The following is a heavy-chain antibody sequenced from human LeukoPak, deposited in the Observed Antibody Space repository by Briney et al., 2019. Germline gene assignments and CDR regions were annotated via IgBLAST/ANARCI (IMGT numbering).Heavy chain of an antibody. V-gene: IGHV1-18*01. CDR2: ISAYNGNT. CDR3: ARLTLGYCSGGSCYPPLD. Sequence: ASVKVSCTASGYTFTSYGISWVRQAPGQGLEWMGWISAYNGNTNYAQKLQGRVTMTTDTSTSTAYMELRSLRSDDTAVYYCARLTLGYCSGGSCYPPLDWGQGTLVTVSS. CDR1: GYTFTSYG. D-gene: IGHD2-15*01. J-gene: IGHJ4*02.